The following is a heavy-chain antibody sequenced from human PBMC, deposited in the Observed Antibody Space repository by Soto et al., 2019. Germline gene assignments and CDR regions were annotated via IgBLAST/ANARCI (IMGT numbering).Heavy chain of an antibody. Sequence: GGSLRLSCAASGFTFSSYAMSWVRQAPGKGLEWVSAISGSGGSTYCADSVKGRFTISRDNSKNTLYLQMNSLRAEDTAVYYCAKSKTKGYYFDYWGQGTLVTVSS. D-gene: IGHD1-1*01. CDR3: AKSKTKGYYFDY. CDR1: GFTFSSYA. CDR2: ISGSGGST. V-gene: IGHV3-23*01. J-gene: IGHJ4*02.